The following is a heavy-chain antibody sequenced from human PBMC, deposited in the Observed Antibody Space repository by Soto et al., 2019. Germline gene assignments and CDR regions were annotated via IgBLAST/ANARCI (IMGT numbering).Heavy chain of an antibody. Sequence: GGSLRLSCAASGFTFSSSAMSWFRQAPGKGLEWASAISGSGLSTYYADSVKGRFTVSRDNSKNTLYLQMNNLRAEDTAVYYCAYIGAVVGATDFDYWGQGTLVTVSS. D-gene: IGHD2-15*01. CDR3: AYIGAVVGATDFDY. J-gene: IGHJ4*02. CDR1: GFTFSSSA. V-gene: IGHV3-23*01. CDR2: ISGSGLST.